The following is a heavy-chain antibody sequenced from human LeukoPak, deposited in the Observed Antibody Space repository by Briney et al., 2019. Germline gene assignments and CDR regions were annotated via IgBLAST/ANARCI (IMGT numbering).Heavy chain of an antibody. Sequence: SVKVSCXASGGTLSSYAISWVRQAPGQGLEWMGRIIPIFGTANYAQKFQGRVTITTDESTSTAYMELSSLRSEDTAVYYCASYGEGIYFDYWGQGTLVTVSS. V-gene: IGHV1-69*05. D-gene: IGHD4-17*01. CDR3: ASYGEGIYFDY. CDR2: IIPIFGTA. J-gene: IGHJ4*02. CDR1: GGTLSSYA.